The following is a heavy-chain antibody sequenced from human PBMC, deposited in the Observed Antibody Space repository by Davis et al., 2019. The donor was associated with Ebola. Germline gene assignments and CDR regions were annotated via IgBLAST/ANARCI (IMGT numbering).Heavy chain of an antibody. D-gene: IGHD3-3*01. V-gene: IGHV3-30*03. J-gene: IGHJ4*02. Sequence: GGSLRLSCAASGFTFSSYSMNWVRQAPGKGLEWVAVISYDGSNKYYADSVKGRFTISRDNAKNSLYLQMNSLRDEDTAVYYCARGPIFGVVIMYYFDYWGQGTLVTVSS. CDR1: GFTFSSYS. CDR3: ARGPIFGVVIMYYFDY. CDR2: ISYDGSNK.